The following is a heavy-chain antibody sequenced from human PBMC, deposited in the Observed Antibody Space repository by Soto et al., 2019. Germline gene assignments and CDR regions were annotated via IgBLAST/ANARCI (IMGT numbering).Heavy chain of an antibody. J-gene: IGHJ4*02. CDR1: GFTFSSYS. Sequence: GGSLRLSCAASGFTFSSYSMNWVRQAPGKGLEWVSYISSSSSTIYYADSVKGRFTISRDNAKNSLYLQMNSLRAEDTAVYYCARATKNYSLDYWGQGTLVTVSS. CDR3: ARATKNYSLDY. CDR2: ISSSSSTI. D-gene: IGHD4-4*01. V-gene: IGHV3-48*01.